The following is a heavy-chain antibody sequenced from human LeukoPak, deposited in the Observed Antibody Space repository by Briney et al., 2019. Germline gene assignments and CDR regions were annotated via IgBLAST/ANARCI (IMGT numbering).Heavy chain of an antibody. D-gene: IGHD6-19*01. Sequence: SETLSLTCAVYGGFFSGYYWSWIRQPPGKGLEWIGGINHSGSTNYNPSLKSRVTISVDTSKNQFSLKLSSVTAADTAVYYCARGTDSSGWYYWFDPWGQGTLVTVSS. J-gene: IGHJ5*02. CDR1: GGFFSGYY. V-gene: IGHV4-34*01. CDR3: ARGTDSSGWYYWFDP. CDR2: INHSGST.